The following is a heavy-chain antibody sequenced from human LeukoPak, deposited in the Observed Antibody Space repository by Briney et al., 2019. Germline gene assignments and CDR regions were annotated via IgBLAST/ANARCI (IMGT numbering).Heavy chain of an antibody. V-gene: IGHV4-38-2*02. CDR2: IYHSGST. Sequence: SETLSLTCTVSGYSISSGYYWGWIRQPPGRGLEWIGSIYHSGSTYYNPSLKSRVTISVDTSKNQFSLKLSSVTAADTAVYYCAKGKTWIQLWTKNYYYYMDVWGKGTTVTVSS. D-gene: IGHD5-18*01. CDR3: AKGKTWIQLWTKNYYYYMDV. CDR1: GYSISSGYY. J-gene: IGHJ6*03.